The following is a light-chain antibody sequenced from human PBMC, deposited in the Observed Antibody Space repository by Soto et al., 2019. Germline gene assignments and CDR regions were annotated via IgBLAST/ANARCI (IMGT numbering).Light chain of an antibody. CDR1: QSVSSY. CDR3: QQRMNWPLT. Sequence: EIVLTQSPATLSLSPGERATLSCRASQSVSSYLIWYQQKPGQGPRLLIFDASNRATGTPARFSGSGSETDFTLTISSLEPEDFAVYHCQQRMNWPLTFGQGTRVEIK. V-gene: IGKV3-11*01. J-gene: IGKJ5*01. CDR2: DAS.